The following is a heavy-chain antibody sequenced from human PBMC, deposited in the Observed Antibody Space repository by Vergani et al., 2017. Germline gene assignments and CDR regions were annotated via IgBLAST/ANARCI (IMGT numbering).Heavy chain of an antibody. CDR2: IYYSGST. CDR1: GGSISSYY. J-gene: IGHJ6*03. CDR3: ARLADYYYYYMDV. Sequence: QVQLQESGPGLVKPSETLTLTCTVSGGSISSYYWSWIRQPPGKGLEWIGYIYYSGSTNYNPSLKSRVTISVDTSKNQFSLKLSSVTAADTAVYYCARLADYYYYYMDVWGKGTTVTVSS. V-gene: IGHV4-59*01.